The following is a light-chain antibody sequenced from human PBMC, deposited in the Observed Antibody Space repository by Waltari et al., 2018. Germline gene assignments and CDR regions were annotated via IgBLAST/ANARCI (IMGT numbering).Light chain of an antibody. CDR1: QTINSNH. CDR2: GAS. Sequence: EIVLTQSPGTMSLSPGDRAILSCRASQTINSNHLAWYQQKPCQAPRLLIHGASSRAIGIPDRFFGSGSGTDFTLTISRLEPEDSGVYYCQQYSASTGTFGQGTKVEIK. V-gene: IGKV3-20*01. J-gene: IGKJ1*01. CDR3: QQYSASTGT.